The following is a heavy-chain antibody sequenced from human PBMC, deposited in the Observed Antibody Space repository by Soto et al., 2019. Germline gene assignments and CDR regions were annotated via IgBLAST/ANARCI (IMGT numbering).Heavy chain of an antibody. CDR1: GFTFSDYY. Sequence: GGSLRLSCAASGFTFSDYYMSWIRQAPGKGLEWVSYISSSGSTIYYADSVKGRFTISRDNAKNSLYLEMNSLRAEDTAVYYCARESEDLTSNFDYWGQGTLVTVSS. CDR2: ISSSGSTI. CDR3: ARESEDLTSNFDY. J-gene: IGHJ4*02. V-gene: IGHV3-11*04.